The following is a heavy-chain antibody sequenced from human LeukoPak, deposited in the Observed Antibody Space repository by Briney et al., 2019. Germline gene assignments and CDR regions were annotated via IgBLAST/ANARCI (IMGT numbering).Heavy chain of an antibody. CDR2: IYWDDDK. CDR3: AHRRGTTYYYDSSAYYANNWFDP. Sequence: SGPTLVNPTQTLTLTCTFSGFSLTTSGVGVGWIRQPPGKALEWLALIYWDDDKRYSPSLKSRLTITKDTSKNQVVLIMTNMDPVDTATYYCAHRRGTTYYYDSSAYYANNWFDPWGQGTLVTVSS. J-gene: IGHJ5*02. CDR1: GFSLTTSGVG. V-gene: IGHV2-5*02. D-gene: IGHD3-22*01.